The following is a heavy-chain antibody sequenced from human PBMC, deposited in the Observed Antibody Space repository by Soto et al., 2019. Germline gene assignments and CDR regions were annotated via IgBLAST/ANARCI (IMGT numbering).Heavy chain of an antibody. D-gene: IGHD1-1*01. CDR1: GTSLSREY. Sequence: QVQLQESGPGLVKPSETLSLTCTVSGTSLSREYWSWIRQPPGKGLEWLGFIFFSGDTKYNPSLDCRVTLSLDTAKNQFSLKLFSVTAADTAVYYCARTVWNTAQNYWFDTWGQGTLVIVSS. CDR2: IFFSGDT. J-gene: IGHJ5*02. CDR3: ARTVWNTAQNYWFDT. V-gene: IGHV4-59*01.